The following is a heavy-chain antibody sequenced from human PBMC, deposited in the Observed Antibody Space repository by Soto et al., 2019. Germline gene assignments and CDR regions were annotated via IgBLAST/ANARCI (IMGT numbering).Heavy chain of an antibody. V-gene: IGHV1-18*01. CDR1: GYTFTSYG. D-gene: IGHD1-26*01. J-gene: IGHJ5*02. CDR2: ISAHNGNT. CDR3: ARVVGALGHSFDP. Sequence: QVQLVQSGAEVKKPGASVKVSCKASGYTFTSYGISWVRQAPGQGLEWMGRISAHNGNTNYALKLQCRVTITPDTSTSTAYMELRSLRSDDTAVYYCARVVGALGHSFDPWGQGSLVTVSS.